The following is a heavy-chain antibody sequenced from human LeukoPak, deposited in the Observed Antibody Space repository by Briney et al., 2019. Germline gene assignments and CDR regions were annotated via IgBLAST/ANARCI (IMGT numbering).Heavy chain of an antibody. V-gene: IGHV1-2*02. CDR1: GYTFTGYY. CDR2: INPNSGGT. D-gene: IGHD2-21*02. J-gene: IGHJ4*02. CDR3: ARDLQAWVTGEFF. Sequence: ASVKVSCKASGYTFTGYYMHWVRQAPGQGLEWTGWINPNSGGTNYAQKFQGRVTMTRDTSISTAYMELSRLRSDDTAVYYCARDLQAWVTGEFFWGQGTLVTVSS.